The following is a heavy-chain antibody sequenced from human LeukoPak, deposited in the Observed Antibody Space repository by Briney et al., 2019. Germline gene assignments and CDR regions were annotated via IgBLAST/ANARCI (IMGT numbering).Heavy chain of an antibody. CDR3: ARPSGAFDI. Sequence: GGSLRLSCAASGFTSSNYAMHWVRQAPGKGLEWVAVISYDGSNKYYADSVKGRFTISRDNSKNTLYLQMNSLRAEDTAVYYCARPSGAFDIWGQGTMVTVSS. J-gene: IGHJ3*02. CDR1: GFTSSNYA. V-gene: IGHV3-30-3*01. CDR2: ISYDGSNK.